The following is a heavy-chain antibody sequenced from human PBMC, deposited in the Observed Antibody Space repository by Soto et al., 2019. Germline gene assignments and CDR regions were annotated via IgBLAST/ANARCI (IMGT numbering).Heavy chain of an antibody. CDR1: GFTFSSYW. V-gene: IGHV3-7*05. CDR3: ARKRRRIYSSSWRDAFDI. J-gene: IGHJ3*02. D-gene: IGHD6-13*01. CDR2: IKQDGSEK. Sequence: GGSLRLSCAASGFTFSSYWMSWVCQAPGKGLEWVANIKQDGSEKYYVDSVKGRFTISRDNAKNSLYLQMNSLRAEDTAVYYCARKRRRIYSSSWRDAFDIWGQGTMVTVSS.